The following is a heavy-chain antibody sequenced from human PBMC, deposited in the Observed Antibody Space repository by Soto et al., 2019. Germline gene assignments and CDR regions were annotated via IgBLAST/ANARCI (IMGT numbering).Heavy chain of an antibody. D-gene: IGHD6-6*01. CDR3: ARDSRGGAARRPTFYY. J-gene: IGHJ4*02. V-gene: IGHV3-48*03. Sequence: HLGGSLRLSCVGSGFTFSSFEMNWVRQTPGKGLEWLSYIGRSGETIYYADSVKGRFTISRDNAKSSLFLQMTGLRDEDTGIYYCARDSRGGAARRPTFYYWGRGTLVTVSS. CDR2: IGRSGETI. CDR1: GFTFSSFE.